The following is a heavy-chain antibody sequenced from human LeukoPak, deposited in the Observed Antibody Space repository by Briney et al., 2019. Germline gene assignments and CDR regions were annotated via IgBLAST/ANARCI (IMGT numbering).Heavy chain of an antibody. V-gene: IGHV3-74*01. CDR2: IHSDGSST. CDR1: GFTFSNYW. D-gene: IGHD1-1*01. Sequence: GGSLRLSCAASGFTFSNYWMHWVRHAPGKGLVWVSRIHSDGSSTTSADSVKGRFTISRDDAENTLYLQMNSLRAEDTAVYFCARGNAHAFDIWGQGTMVTVSS. J-gene: IGHJ3*02. CDR3: ARGNAHAFDI.